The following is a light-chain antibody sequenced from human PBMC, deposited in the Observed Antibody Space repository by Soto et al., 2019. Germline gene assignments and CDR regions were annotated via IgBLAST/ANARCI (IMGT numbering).Light chain of an antibody. V-gene: IGKV3-20*01. CDR1: QSVSTNY. CDR3: QQYDSSPPLT. J-gene: IGKJ1*01. CDR2: GAS. Sequence: EIVWTQSPGTLSLSPGEKATLSCRASQSVSTNYLAWYQQKPGQAPRLLIYGASSRATGIPDRFSGSGSGTDFTLTISRLEPEDFSVYYCQQYDSSPPLTFGQGTKLKIK.